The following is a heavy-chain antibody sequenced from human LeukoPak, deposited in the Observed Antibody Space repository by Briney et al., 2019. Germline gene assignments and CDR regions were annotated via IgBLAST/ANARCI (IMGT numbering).Heavy chain of an antibody. Sequence: GGSLRLSCAASGFTFSSYAMSWVRQAPGKGLEWVSGLSGIGDNTIYADSVKGRFTISRDNSKNTMFLQMNSLRVEDTAVYYCAKELSGGWPLDYWGQGALVTVSS. V-gene: IGHV3-23*01. CDR2: LSGIGDNT. D-gene: IGHD6-19*01. CDR3: AKELSGGWPLDY. J-gene: IGHJ4*02. CDR1: GFTFSSYA.